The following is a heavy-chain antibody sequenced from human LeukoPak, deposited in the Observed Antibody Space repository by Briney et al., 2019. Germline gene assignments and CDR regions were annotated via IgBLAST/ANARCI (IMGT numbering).Heavy chain of an antibody. J-gene: IGHJ3*02. CDR2: IYYSGST. Sequence: SETLSLTCTVSGGSISSYYWSWIRQPPGKGLEWIGYIYYSGSTNYNPSLKSRVTISVDTSKNQFSLKLSSVTAADTAVYYCARDRKYYYDSSGFYSDAFDIWGQGTMVTVSS. D-gene: IGHD3-22*01. CDR3: ARDRKYYYDSSGFYSDAFDI. CDR1: GGSISSYY. V-gene: IGHV4-59*01.